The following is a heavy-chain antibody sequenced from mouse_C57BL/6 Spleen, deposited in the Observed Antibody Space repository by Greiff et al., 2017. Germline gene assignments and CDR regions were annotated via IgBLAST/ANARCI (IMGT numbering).Heavy chain of an antibody. Sequence: QVQLQQSGAELVRPGASVKLSCKASGYTFTDYYINWVKQRPGQGLEWIARIYPGSGNTYYNEKFKGKATLTAEKSSSTAYMQLSSLTSEDSAVYFCARFGYDGDYYAMDYWGQGTSVTVSS. CDR1: GYTFTDYY. J-gene: IGHJ4*01. CDR2: IYPGSGNT. V-gene: IGHV1-76*01. D-gene: IGHD2-2*01. CDR3: ARFGYDGDYYAMDY.